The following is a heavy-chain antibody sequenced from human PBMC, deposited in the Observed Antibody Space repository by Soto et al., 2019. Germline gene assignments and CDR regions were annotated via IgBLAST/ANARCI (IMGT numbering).Heavy chain of an antibody. J-gene: IGHJ5*02. CDR2: IYHSGST. CDR1: GGSISSGGYS. V-gene: IGHV4-30-2*01. Sequence: SEILSLTCAVSGGSISSGGYSWSWIRQPPGKGLEWIGYIYHSGSTYYNPSLKSRVTISVDRSKNQFSLKLSSVTAADTAVYYCARVAYCGGDCYRGFDPWGQGTLVTVSS. CDR3: ARVAYCGGDCYRGFDP. D-gene: IGHD2-21*02.